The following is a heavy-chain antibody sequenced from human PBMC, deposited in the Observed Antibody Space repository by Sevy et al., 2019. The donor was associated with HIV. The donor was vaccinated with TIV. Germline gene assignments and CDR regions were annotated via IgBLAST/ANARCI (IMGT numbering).Heavy chain of an antibody. CDR1: GFAFSNYW. V-gene: IGHV3-7*01. Sequence: GGSLRLSCAASGFAFSNYWMNWARQAPGKGLEWVANIKQDGSEIYYVDSVRGRFSISRDNAKNSVFLQMNSLRVEDTAVYYCARDRGITVYNYYGMDVWGQGTTVTVSS. CDR2: IKQDGSEI. CDR3: ARDRGITVYNYYGMDV. D-gene: IGHD1-20*01. J-gene: IGHJ6*02.